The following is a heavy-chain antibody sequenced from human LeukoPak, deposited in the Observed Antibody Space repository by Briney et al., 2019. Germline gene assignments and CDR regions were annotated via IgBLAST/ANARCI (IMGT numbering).Heavy chain of an antibody. Sequence: ASVKVSCKASGYTFTGYYIHWVRQAPGQGLEWRGWINPNSGGTNYAQKFQGRVTMTRDTSISTAYMELSRLRSDDTAVYYCARGSWGYCSGGSCYEYWFDPWGEGTLVTVSS. CDR2: INPNSGGT. CDR3: ARGSWGYCSGGSCYEYWFDP. J-gene: IGHJ5*02. D-gene: IGHD2-15*01. V-gene: IGHV1-2*02. CDR1: GYTFTGYY.